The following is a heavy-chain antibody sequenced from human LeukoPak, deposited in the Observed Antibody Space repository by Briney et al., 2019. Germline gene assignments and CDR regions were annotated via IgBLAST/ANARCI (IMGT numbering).Heavy chain of an antibody. CDR1: GYTFTSYG. D-gene: IGHD3-3*01. Sequence: ASVKVSCKASGYTFTSYGISWVRQAPGQGLEWMGWISAYNGNTNYAQKLQGRVTMTTATSTSTAYMELRSLRSDDTAVYYCARDSPSYTIFGVVIPFYYYYYGMDVWGQGTTVTVSS. CDR2: ISAYNGNT. CDR3: ARDSPSYTIFGVVIPFYYYYYGMDV. V-gene: IGHV1-18*01. J-gene: IGHJ6*02.